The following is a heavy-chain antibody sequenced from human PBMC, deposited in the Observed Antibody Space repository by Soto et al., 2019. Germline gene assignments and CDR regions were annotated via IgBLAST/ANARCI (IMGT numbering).Heavy chain of an antibody. CDR2: ISSSGSTI. J-gene: IGHJ4*02. Sequence: SGGSLRLSCAASGFTFSDYYMSWIRQAPGKGLEWVSYISSSGSTIYYADSVKGRFTISRDNAKNSLYLQMNSLRAEDTAVYYCARDGRQQLRRAPYWGQGTLVTVSS. D-gene: IGHD6-13*01. CDR3: ARDGRQQLRRAPY. CDR1: GFTFSDYY. V-gene: IGHV3-11*01.